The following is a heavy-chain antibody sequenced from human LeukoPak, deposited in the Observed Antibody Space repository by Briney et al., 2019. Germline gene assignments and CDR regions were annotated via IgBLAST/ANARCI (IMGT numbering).Heavy chain of an antibody. J-gene: IGHJ4*02. Sequence: ASVKVSCKASGYTFTSYYMHWVRQAPGQGLEWMGIINPSGGSTSYAQKFQGRVTMTRDTSTSTVYMELSSLRSEDTAVYYCARTRAVAGEEGEFDYWGQGTLVTVSS. D-gene: IGHD6-19*01. CDR2: INPSGGST. V-gene: IGHV1-46*01. CDR1: GYTFTSYY. CDR3: ARTRAVAGEEGEFDY.